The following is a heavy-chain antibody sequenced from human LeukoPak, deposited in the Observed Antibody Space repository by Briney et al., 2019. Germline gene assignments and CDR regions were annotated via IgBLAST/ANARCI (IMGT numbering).Heavy chain of an antibody. V-gene: IGHV3-7*01. J-gene: IGHJ4*02. D-gene: IGHD2-2*01. CDR2: IRQDGSEK. Sequence: ETLSLTCAVYGGSFSGYYWSWIRQPPGKGLEWVATIRQDGSEKHYVDSVKGRFTISRDNAKNSLFLQMNSLTVEDTAVYYCVRGCGRASCPYFFDSWGQGTLVTVS. CDR3: VRGCGRASCPYFFDS. CDR1: GGSFSGYY.